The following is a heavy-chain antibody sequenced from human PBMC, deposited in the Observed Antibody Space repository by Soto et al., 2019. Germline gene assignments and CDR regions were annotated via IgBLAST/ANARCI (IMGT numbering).Heavy chain of an antibody. V-gene: IGHV3-48*01. CDR1: GFTFGSYG. CDR2: IGSDGNT. D-gene: IGHD3-10*01. J-gene: IGHJ4*02. Sequence: GGSLRLSCAASGFTFGSYGFHWVRQVTGTGLEWVSHIGSDGNTYYADSVKGRFTISRDNAKNSLYLQMNSLIVEDTAVYYCARAPGYGDIDYWGRGTLVTVSS. CDR3: ARAPGYGDIDY.